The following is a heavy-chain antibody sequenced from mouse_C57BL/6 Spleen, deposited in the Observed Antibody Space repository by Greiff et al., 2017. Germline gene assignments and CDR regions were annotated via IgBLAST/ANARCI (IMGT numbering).Heavy chain of an antibody. J-gene: IGHJ3*01. Sequence: VQLLESGPELVKPGASVKIPCKASGYTFTDYWIDWVKQSPGNGLEWIGDIFPSNGSTNYNEKFKGKATLTVDTSSNTAYMELRSLTSEDAAVYYCARRDCSNGEFDDWGQGTMVTVSA. CDR3: ARRDCSNGEFDD. CDR2: IFPSNGST. D-gene: IGHD2-5*01. CDR1: GYTFTDYW. V-gene: IGHV1-9*01.